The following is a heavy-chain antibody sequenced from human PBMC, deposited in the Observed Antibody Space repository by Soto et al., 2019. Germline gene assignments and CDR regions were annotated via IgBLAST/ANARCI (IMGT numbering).Heavy chain of an antibody. Sequence: QEYLVESGGGLVKPGGSLRLSCAISGFTVSDHYLTWIRQAPGRGLEWIAYISGSGSFTNYADSVKGRFIISRDIAQNSMYLQINSLRAEDTAVYDCARSSGWRQVVGYKYGLDVWGQGTAVTVSS. J-gene: IGHJ6*02. CDR1: GFTVSDHY. CDR3: ARSSGWRQVVGYKYGLDV. CDR2: ISGSGSFT. D-gene: IGHD5-18*01. V-gene: IGHV3-11*06.